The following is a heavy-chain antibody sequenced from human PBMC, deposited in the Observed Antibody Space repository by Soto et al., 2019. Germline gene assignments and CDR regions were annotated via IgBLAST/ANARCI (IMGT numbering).Heavy chain of an antibody. CDR1: GFSLSTSGVG. D-gene: IGHD6-19*01. CDR3: AHRSIAVAGFDY. V-gene: IGHV2-5*02. Sequence: QITLKESGPPLVKPTQTLTLTCTFSGFSLSTSGVGVGWIRQPPGKALEWLALIYWDDDKRYSPSLKSRLTITKDTSKNQVVLTMTNMDPVDTATYYCAHRSIAVAGFDYWGQGTLVTVSS. J-gene: IGHJ4*02. CDR2: IYWDDDK.